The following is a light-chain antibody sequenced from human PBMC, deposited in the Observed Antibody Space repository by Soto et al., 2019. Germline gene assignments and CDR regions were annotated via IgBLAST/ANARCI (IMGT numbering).Light chain of an antibody. V-gene: IGLV2-23*01. CDR2: EAN. CDR3: CSYAGSNTYV. Sequence: QSALTRPASVSGSPGQSLTISCTGTSNDVGTYNFVSWYQQHPGKAPKLLIFEANKRPSGVSNRFSGSKSGNTASLTISGLQAEDEADYYCCSYAGSNTYVFGTGTKLTVL. J-gene: IGLJ1*01. CDR1: SNDVGTYNF.